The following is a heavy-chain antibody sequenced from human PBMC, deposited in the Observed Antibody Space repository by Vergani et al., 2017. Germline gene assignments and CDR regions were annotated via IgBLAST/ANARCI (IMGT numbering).Heavy chain of an antibody. J-gene: IGHJ6*02. CDR1: GFTFSDHY. V-gene: IGHV3-11*04. Sequence: QVQLVESGGGLVKPGGSLRLSCAASGFTFSDHYMSWVRPAPGKGLEWISYMSSGDSIYYADSVKGRFTVSRDNTKNTLYLQMNSPRAEDTAVYYCARETDTGSSVAYNYYAIDFWGQGTTVAVSS. CDR3: ARETDTGSSVAYNYYAIDF. CDR2: MSSGDSI. D-gene: IGHD3-9*01.